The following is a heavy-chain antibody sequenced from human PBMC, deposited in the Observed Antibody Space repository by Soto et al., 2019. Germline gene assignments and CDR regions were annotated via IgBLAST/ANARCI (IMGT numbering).Heavy chain of an antibody. Sequence: PSETLSLTCTVSGGSISSYYWSWIRQPPGKGLEWIGYIFYSGSTNYNPSLKSRVTISVDTSKNQFSLKLSSVTAADTAVYYCARSTDYGDYEWGQGTLVTVSS. CDR2: IFYSGST. J-gene: IGHJ4*02. D-gene: IGHD4-17*01. CDR1: GGSISSYY. CDR3: ARSTDYGDYE. V-gene: IGHV4-59*01.